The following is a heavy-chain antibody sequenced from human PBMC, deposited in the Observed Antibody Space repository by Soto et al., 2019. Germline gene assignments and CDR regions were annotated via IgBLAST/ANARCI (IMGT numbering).Heavy chain of an antibody. CDR3: TKSGAYGSGSRLDY. CDR2: ISGSGGST. CDR1: GFTFSSYA. Sequence: EVQLLESGGGLVQPGGSLRLSCAASGFTFSSYAMSWVRQAPGKGLEWVSAISGSGGSTYYADSVKGRFTISRDNSKNTLYLQMTSLRDEDTAVYYCTKSGAYGSGSRLDYWGQGTLVTVSS. D-gene: IGHD3-10*01. J-gene: IGHJ4*02. V-gene: IGHV3-23*01.